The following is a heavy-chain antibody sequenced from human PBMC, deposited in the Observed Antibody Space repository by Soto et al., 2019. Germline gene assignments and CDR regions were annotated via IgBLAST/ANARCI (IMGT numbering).Heavy chain of an antibody. D-gene: IGHD3-9*01. CDR1: GYSFSSFN. Sequence: QVQLVQSGAELEKPGASVTVSCKASGYSFSSFNIHWVRQAPGQGLERLGVINPGSGDTTYQQKFQGSPAMNREPSTLIVYMVLSTLSSEDTPVYYWARIAGPPLTHFDFGAQGPPVTVSS. J-gene: IGHJ4*02. V-gene: IGHV1-46*01. CDR3: ARIAGPPLTHFDF. CDR2: INPGSGDT.